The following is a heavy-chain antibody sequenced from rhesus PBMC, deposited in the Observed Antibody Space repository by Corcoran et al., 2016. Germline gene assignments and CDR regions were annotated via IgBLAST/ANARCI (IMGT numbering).Heavy chain of an antibody. Sequence: QVQLQQWGEGLVKPSETLSLNCAVYGGSVSGSWWGWFRQSPGKGLEWIGRIRSGGSTNYNPSLKSRVTISIDTSKNQFSLKLSSVTAADTAVYYCARPTGNTVTYWGQGVLVTVSS. D-gene: IGHD4-23*01. CDR3: ARPTGNTVTY. CDR2: IRSGGST. CDR1: GGSVSGSW. J-gene: IGHJ4*01. V-gene: IGHV4-160*01.